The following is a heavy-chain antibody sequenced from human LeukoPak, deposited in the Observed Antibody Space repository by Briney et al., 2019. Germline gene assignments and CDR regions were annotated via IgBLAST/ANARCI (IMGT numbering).Heavy chain of an antibody. V-gene: IGHV4-38-2*02. CDR3: ARDLKAYGDYGGNWFDP. Sequence: PSETLSLTCTVSGYSISSGYYWGWIRPPPGKGLEWIGSIYHSGSTYYNPSLKSRVTISVDTSKNQFSLKLSSVTAADTAVYYCARDLKAYGDYGGNWFDPWGQGTLVTVSS. J-gene: IGHJ5*02. D-gene: IGHD4-17*01. CDR2: IYHSGST. CDR1: GYSISSGYY.